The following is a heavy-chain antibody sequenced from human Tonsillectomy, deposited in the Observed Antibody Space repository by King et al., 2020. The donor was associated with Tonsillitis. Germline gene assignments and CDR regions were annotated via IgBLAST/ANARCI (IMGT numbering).Heavy chain of an antibody. V-gene: IGHV3-43*02. Sequence: DVQLVESGGGVVQPGGSLRLSCATSGFTFDDYAMHWVRQAPGKGLEWFSLISGDGGKTFYTDSVKGRFTISRDNSKNSLYLQMNILRTEDTALYYCVKDDQFGQTGYYYMDVWGKGTTVTVSS. D-gene: IGHD3-10*01. CDR3: VKDDQFGQTGYYYMDV. CDR1: GFTFDDYA. J-gene: IGHJ6*03. CDR2: ISGDGGKT.